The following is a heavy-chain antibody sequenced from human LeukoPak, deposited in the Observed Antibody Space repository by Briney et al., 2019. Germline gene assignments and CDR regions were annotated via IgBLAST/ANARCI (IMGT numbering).Heavy chain of an antibody. V-gene: IGHV3-21*01. CDR2: ISSSSSYI. D-gene: IGHD2-15*01. Sequence: GGSLRLSCAASGFTFSSYAMSWVRQAPGKGLEWVSSISSSSSYICYADSVKGRFTISRDNAKNSLYLQMNSLRAEDTAVYYCARAGMVAATPGNYYYYGMDVWGQGTTVTVSS. CDR1: GFTFSSYA. J-gene: IGHJ6*01. CDR3: ARAGMVAATPGNYYYYGMDV.